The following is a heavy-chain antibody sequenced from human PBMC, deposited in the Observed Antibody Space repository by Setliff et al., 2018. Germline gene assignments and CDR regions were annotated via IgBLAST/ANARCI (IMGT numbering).Heavy chain of an antibody. D-gene: IGHD3-10*01. CDR1: GYAFTSYA. CDR3: ASHGPPPGSGTFRDAFDI. J-gene: IGHJ3*02. CDR2: IIPIFGTA. V-gene: IGHV1-69*05. Sequence: SVKVSCKASGYAFTSYAMNWVRQAPGQGLEWMGGIIPIFGTANYAQKFQGRVTITTDESTSTAYMELSSLRSEDTAVYYCASHGPPPGSGTFRDAFDIWGQGTMVTV.